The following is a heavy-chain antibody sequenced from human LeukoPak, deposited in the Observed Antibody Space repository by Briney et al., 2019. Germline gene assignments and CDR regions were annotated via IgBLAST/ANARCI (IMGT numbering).Heavy chain of an antibody. CDR2: ISSSSSYI. V-gene: IGHV3-21*01. J-gene: IGHJ4*02. CDR1: GFTFSSYE. CDR3: ARGEGVGATFDY. Sequence: PGGSLRLSCAASGFTFSSYEMNWVRQAPGKGLEWVSSISSSSSYIYYADSVKGRFTISRDNAKNSLYLQMNSLRAEDTAVYYCARGEGVGATFDYWGQGTLVTVSS. D-gene: IGHD1-26*01.